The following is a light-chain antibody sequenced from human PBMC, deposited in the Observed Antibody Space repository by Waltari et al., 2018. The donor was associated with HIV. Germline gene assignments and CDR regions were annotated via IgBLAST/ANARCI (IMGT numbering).Light chain of an antibody. CDR3: QQSYGAPFT. CDR1: QKINRY. J-gene: IGKJ3*01. Sequence: IQMTQSPSALSASVGDTVTITCRASQKINRYLHWYQKKVGEPPKLLVYGGSSLQRGVAARFRGSGSGSEYILTISNLQSDDFATYFCQQSYGAPFTFGPGSTL. V-gene: IGKV1-39*01. CDR2: GGS.